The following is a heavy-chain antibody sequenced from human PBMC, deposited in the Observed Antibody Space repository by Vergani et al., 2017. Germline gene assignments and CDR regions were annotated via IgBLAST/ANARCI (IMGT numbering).Heavy chain of an antibody. Sequence: EVQLVESGGGVVQPGGSLRLSCAASGFTFSSYWMSWVRQAPGKGLEWVANIKQDGSEKYYVESVKGRFTISRDNAKNSLYLQMNSLRAEDTAVYYCASLLRSGSYLVGFYYFAYWGQGSLVTVYS. V-gene: IGHV3-7*01. D-gene: IGHD3-10*01. CDR3: ASLLRSGSYLVGFYYFAY. CDR1: GFTFSSYW. CDR2: IKQDGSEK. J-gene: IGHJ4*02.